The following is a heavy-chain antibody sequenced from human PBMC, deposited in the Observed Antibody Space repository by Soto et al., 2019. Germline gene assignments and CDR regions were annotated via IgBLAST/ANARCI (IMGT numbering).Heavy chain of an antibody. Sequence: QVQLQESGPGLVKPSQTLSLTCTVSGGSISSGGYYWSWIRQHPGKGLAWIGYIYYSGSTYYNPSHKSRVTISVDTSKNQFSLKLSSVTAADTAVYCWARAKGRGYRGAFDSWGQGTMVTVSS. CDR3: ARAKGRGYRGAFDS. CDR1: GGSISSGGYY. V-gene: IGHV4-31*03. J-gene: IGHJ3*02. CDR2: IYYSGST. D-gene: IGHD1-1*01.